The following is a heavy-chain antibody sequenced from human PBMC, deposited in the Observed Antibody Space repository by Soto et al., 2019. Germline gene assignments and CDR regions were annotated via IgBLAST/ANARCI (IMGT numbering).Heavy chain of an antibody. V-gene: IGHV1-18*01. Sequence: ASVKVSCKASGYTFTSYGISWVRQAPGQGLEWMGWISAYNGNTNYAQKLQGRVTMTTDTSTSTAYMELRSLRSDDTAVYYCARDIPLRYFDWLSPSPNWFDPWGQGTLVTVSS. CDR1: GYTFTSYG. J-gene: IGHJ5*02. D-gene: IGHD3-9*01. CDR2: ISAYNGNT. CDR3: ARDIPLRYFDWLSPSPNWFDP.